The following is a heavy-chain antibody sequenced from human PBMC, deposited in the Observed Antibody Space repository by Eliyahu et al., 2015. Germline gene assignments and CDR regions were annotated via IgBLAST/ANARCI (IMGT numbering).Heavy chain of an antibody. V-gene: IGHV1-69*01. CDR1: GGTFSSYA. Sequence: QVQLVQSGAEVKKPGSAVKVSCKASGGTFSSYAISWVRQAPGQGLEWMGGIIPIFGTANYAQKFQGRVTITADESTSTAYMELSSLRSEDTAVYYCARRDFPPVLTGYLYYYGMDVWGQGTTVTVSS. D-gene: IGHD3-9*01. J-gene: IGHJ6*02. CDR2: IIPIFGTA. CDR3: ARRDFPPVLTGYLYYYGMDV.